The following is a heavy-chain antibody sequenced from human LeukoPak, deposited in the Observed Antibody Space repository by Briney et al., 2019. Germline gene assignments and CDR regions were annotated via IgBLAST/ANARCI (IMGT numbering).Heavy chain of an antibody. J-gene: IGHJ4*02. Sequence: SGGSLRLSCAASGFTFSSYAMSWVRQAPGKGLEWVSGTNWDGGRTGYADSVKGRFTISRDNAKNSLYLQMNSLRVEDTAMYYCARRGYYDSSGYDYWGQGTLVTVSS. CDR1: GFTFSSYA. D-gene: IGHD3-22*01. CDR2: TNWDGGRT. V-gene: IGHV3-20*04. CDR3: ARRGYYDSSGYDY.